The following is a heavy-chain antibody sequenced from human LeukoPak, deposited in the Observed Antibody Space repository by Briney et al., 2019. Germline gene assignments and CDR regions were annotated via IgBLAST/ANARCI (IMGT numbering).Heavy chain of an antibody. CDR3: ARDNGVCYVAYQWYDRGPFDY. CDR1: GYTFTSYG. V-gene: IGHV1-18*01. J-gene: IGHJ4*02. D-gene: IGHD2-8*01. Sequence: GASVKVSCKASGYTFTSYGISWVRQAPGQGLEWMGWISAYNGNTNYAQKLQGRVTMTTDTSTSTAYMELRSLRSDDTAVYYCARDNGVCYVAYQWYDRGPFDYWGQGTLVTVSS. CDR2: ISAYNGNT.